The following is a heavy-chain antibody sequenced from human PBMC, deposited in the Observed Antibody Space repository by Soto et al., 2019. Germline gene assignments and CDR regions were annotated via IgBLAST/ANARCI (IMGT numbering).Heavy chain of an antibody. CDR1: GFTFSSYA. D-gene: IGHD6-19*01. CDR2: ISYDGSNK. J-gene: IGHJ6*02. Sequence: SLRLSCAASGFTFSSYAMHWVRQAPGKGLEWVAVISYDGSNKYYADSVKGRFTISRDNSKNTLYLQMNSLRAEDTAVYYCAREGEEQWLVQDYYYYYYGMDVWGQGTTVTVSS. V-gene: IGHV3-30-3*01. CDR3: AREGEEQWLVQDYYYYYYGMDV.